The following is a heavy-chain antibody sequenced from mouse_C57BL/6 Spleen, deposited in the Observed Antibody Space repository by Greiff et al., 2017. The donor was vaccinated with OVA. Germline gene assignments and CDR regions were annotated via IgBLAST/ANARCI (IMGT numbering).Heavy chain of an antibody. CDR1: GFSFNTYA. CDR3: VRQKVYLDV. J-gene: IGHJ1*03. V-gene: IGHV10-1*01. Sequence: EVQLQESGGGLVQPKGSLKLSCAASGFSFNTYAMNWVRQAPGKGLEWVARIRSKSNNYATYYADSVKDRFTISRDDSESMLYLQMNNLKTEDTAMYYCVRQKVYLDVWGTGTTVTVSS. CDR2: IRSKSNNYAT.